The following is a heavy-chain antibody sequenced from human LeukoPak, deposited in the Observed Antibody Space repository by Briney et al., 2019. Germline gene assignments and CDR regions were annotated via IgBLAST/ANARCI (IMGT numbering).Heavy chain of an antibody. Sequence: PGRSLRLSCAASGFPFDDYAMHWVRQAPGKGLEWVSGIIWNSGSIGYADSVKGRFTISRDNAKNSLYLQMNSLRAEDTALYYCAKEAPQRDYDSSGLDAFDIWGQGTMVTVSS. D-gene: IGHD3-22*01. CDR2: IIWNSGSI. CDR1: GFPFDDYA. CDR3: AKEAPQRDYDSSGLDAFDI. J-gene: IGHJ3*02. V-gene: IGHV3-9*01.